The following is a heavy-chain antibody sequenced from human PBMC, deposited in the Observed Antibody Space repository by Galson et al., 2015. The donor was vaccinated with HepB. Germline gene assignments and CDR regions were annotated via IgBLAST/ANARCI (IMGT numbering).Heavy chain of an antibody. CDR3: AKGRGGNVFDY. V-gene: IGHV3-9*01. CDR2: ISWNSGKI. CDR1: GFTFDDYT. D-gene: IGHD4-23*01. J-gene: IGHJ4*02. Sequence: SLRLSCAASGFTFDDYTMHWVRQAPGKGLEWVSGISWNSGKIEYADSVKGRFTISRDNGKNSLYLEMNSLRAEDTGLYYCAKGRGGNVFDYWGQGTLVTVSS.